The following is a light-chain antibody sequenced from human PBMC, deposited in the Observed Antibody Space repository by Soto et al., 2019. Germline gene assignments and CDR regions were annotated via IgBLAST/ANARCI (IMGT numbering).Light chain of an antibody. CDR2: KAS. Sequence: IQMTQSPSTLSTSAGNRVNSTFLGSRTISSWLAWYQQKPGKAPKLLIYKASTLKSGVPSRFSGSGSGTEFTLTISRLQPDDFAIYYCQQYNGYPQAFGQGTKVDIK. CDR3: QQYNGYPQA. V-gene: IGKV1-5*03. J-gene: IGKJ1*01. CDR1: RTISSW.